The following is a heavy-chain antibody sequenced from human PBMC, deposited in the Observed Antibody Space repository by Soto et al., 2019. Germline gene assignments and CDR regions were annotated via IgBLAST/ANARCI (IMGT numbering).Heavy chain of an antibody. V-gene: IGHV3-43*01. CDR2: ISWDGGST. CDR3: AKDSREGGETDMVVNAFYI. CDR1: GFTCDDYT. Sequence: EVQLVESVGVVVQPGGSLRLSCAASGFTCDDYTMHWVRQAPGKGLEWVYLISWDGGSTYYADSVKGRFTISTDNIKNSLYLHMNSLRTEDTALYYCAKDSREGGETDMVVNAFYIWGQGTMVTVSS. J-gene: IGHJ3*02. D-gene: IGHD5-18*01.